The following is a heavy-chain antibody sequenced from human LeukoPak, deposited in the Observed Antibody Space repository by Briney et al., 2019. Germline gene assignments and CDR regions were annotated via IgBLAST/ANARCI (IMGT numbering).Heavy chain of an antibody. V-gene: IGHV1-69*13. J-gene: IGHJ2*01. D-gene: IGHD2-21*02. Sequence: SVKVSCKASGYTFTSYYMHWVRQAPGQGLEWMGGIIPIFGTANYAQKFQGRVTITADESTSTAYMELSSLRSEDTAVYYCARDRGEYCGGDCYDWYFDLWGRGTLVTVSS. CDR1: GYTFTSYY. CDR2: IIPIFGTA. CDR3: ARDRGEYCGGDCYDWYFDL.